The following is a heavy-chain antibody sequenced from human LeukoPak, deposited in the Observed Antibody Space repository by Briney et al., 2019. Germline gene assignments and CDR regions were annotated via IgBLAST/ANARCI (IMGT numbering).Heavy chain of an antibody. J-gene: IGHJ3*02. Sequence: SETLSLTCTVSGGSIGISNPYWAWIRQPPGKGLEWIGSVYYSGSIYFNPSLKSRVTISVDTSKNQFSLKLTSVTAADSAVYYCARNMTTVTRERIDAFDIWGQGTMVTVSS. D-gene: IGHD4-11*01. V-gene: IGHV4-39*07. CDR2: VYYSGSI. CDR3: ARNMTTVTRERIDAFDI. CDR1: GGSIGISNPY.